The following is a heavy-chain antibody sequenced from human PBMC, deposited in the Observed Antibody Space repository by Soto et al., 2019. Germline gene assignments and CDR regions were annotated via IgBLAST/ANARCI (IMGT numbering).Heavy chain of an antibody. D-gene: IGHD3-10*01. J-gene: IGHJ4*02. CDR3: AHSRNLITEDAQVGDFDY. Sequence: QITLKESGPTQVKPTQTLTLTCSFSGFSLNTDGEGVVWVRQPPGQALEWLALIYWDDDERYGPSLKTRLTITKDLSKNQVVLIMNNMDPVDTATYYCAHSRNLITEDAQVGDFDYWGQGTLVTVSS. CDR1: GFSLNTDGEG. V-gene: IGHV2-5*05. CDR2: IYWDDDE.